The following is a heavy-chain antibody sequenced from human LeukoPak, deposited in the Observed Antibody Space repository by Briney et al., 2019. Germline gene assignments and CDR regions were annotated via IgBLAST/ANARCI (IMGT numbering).Heavy chain of an antibody. Sequence: ASVKVSCKVSGYTLTELSMHWVRQAPGKGLEWMGGFDPEDGETIYAQKFQGRVTMTTDTSTSTAYMELRSLRSDDTAVYYCARDFDYWGQGTLVTVSS. CDR2: FDPEDGET. CDR3: ARDFDY. V-gene: IGHV1-24*01. CDR1: GYTLTELS. J-gene: IGHJ4*02.